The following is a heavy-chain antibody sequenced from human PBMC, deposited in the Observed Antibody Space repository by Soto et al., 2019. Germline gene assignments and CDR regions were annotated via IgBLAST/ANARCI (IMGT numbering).Heavy chain of an antibody. D-gene: IGHD3-3*01. CDR1: GGSFKSGSYS. J-gene: IGHJ4*02. CDR2: VYHTGRT. V-gene: IGHV4-61*01. CDR3: ARDFAYFEP. Sequence: PXETLSLTCTVSGGSFKSGSYSWSWIRQPPGKGLEWIGYVYHTGRTSYNPSLKSRVSISMDKSKHQFSLHLDSVTDADTDVYFCARDFAYFEPWGQGTLVTASS.